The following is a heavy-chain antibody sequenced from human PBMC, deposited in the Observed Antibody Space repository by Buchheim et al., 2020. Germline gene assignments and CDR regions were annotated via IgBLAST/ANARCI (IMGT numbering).Heavy chain of an antibody. CDR1: GFTFNTYS. D-gene: IGHD3-22*01. J-gene: IGHJ5*02. CDR2: ISGASVTI. CDR3: ARGGTSSGYYYDGGNWFDP. Sequence: EVQLVESGGALVQPGGSLRLSCAASGFTFNTYSMNWVRQAPGKGLEWLSHISGASVTIYYADSVKGRFTISRDNAKNLLFLKINSLRAEDTAVYYCARGGTSSGYYYDGGNWFDPWGQGTL. V-gene: IGHV3-48*01.